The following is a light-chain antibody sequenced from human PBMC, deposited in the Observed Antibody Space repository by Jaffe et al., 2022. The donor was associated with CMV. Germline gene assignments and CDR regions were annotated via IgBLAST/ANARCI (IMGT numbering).Light chain of an antibody. J-gene: IGLJ1*01. Sequence: QSALTQPASVSGSPGQSITISCTGTSSDVGGYDFVSWYQQHPGRAPKLMIYDVSNRPSGVSSRFSGSKSGNTASLSISGLQAEDEADYYCSSYTSNSGYVFGTGTEVTVL. V-gene: IGLV2-14*03. CDR3: SSYTSNSGYV. CDR1: SSDVGGYDF. CDR2: DVS.